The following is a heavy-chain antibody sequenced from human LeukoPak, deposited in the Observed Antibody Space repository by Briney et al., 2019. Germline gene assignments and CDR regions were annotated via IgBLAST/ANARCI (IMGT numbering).Heavy chain of an antibody. CDR3: ARGFDSSGYYYDY. V-gene: IGHV3-23*01. D-gene: IGHD3-22*01. Sequence: GGSLRLSCAASGFTFSSYAMSWVRQAPGKGLEWVSAISGSGGSTYYADSVKGRFTISRDNSKNTLYLQMNSLRAEDTAVYYCARGFDSSGYYYDYWGQGTLVTVSS. J-gene: IGHJ4*02. CDR2: ISGSGGST. CDR1: GFTFSSYA.